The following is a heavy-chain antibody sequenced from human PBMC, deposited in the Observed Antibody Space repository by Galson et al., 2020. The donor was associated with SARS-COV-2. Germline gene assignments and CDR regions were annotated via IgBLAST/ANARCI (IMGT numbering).Heavy chain of an antibody. CDR3: ASTSGSGRYYRPNWYFDL. J-gene: IGHJ2*01. CDR2: ISAYNGNT. D-gene: IGHD3-10*01. V-gene: IGHV1-18*01. Sequence: ASVKVSCKASGGTFSSYAISWVRQAPGQGLEWMGWISAYNGNTTYAQKLQGRVTMTTDTSTSTAYMELRSLRSDDTAVYYCASTSGSGRYYRPNWYFDLWGRGTLVTVSS. CDR1: GGTFSSYA.